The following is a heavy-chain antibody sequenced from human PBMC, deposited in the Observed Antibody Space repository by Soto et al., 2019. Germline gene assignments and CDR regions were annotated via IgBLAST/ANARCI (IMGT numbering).Heavy chain of an antibody. D-gene: IGHD3-10*01. CDR2: ISGSGGST. CDR1: GFTFSSYA. CDR3: AKDSALLWLGELRN. V-gene: IGHV3-23*01. J-gene: IGHJ4*02. Sequence: EVQLLESGGGLVQPGGSLRLSCAASGFTFSSYAMSWVRQAPGKGLEWVSAISGSGGSTYYADSVKGRFTISRDNSKNTLYLQMNSLRAEETAVYYCAKDSALLWLGELRNWGQGTLVTVSS.